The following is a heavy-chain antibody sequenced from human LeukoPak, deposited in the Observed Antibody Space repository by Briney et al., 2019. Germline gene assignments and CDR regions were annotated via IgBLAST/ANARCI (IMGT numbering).Heavy chain of an antibody. CDR3: ARDDRDGYNWGYFDY. Sequence: GGSLRLSCAASGFTVSSNYMSWVRQAPGKGLEWVSVIYSGGSTYYADSAKGRFTISRDNSKNTLYLQMNSLRAEDTAVYYCARDDRDGYNWGYFDYWGQGTLVTVSS. CDR2: IYSGGST. D-gene: IGHD5-24*01. V-gene: IGHV3-53*01. CDR1: GFTVSSNY. J-gene: IGHJ4*02.